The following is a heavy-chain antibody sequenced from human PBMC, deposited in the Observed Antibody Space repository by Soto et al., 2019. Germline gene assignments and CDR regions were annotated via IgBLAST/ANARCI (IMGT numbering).Heavy chain of an antibody. V-gene: IGHV4-61*08. J-gene: IGHJ6*02. Sequence: SETLSLTCAVSGGSISSGGYSWSWIRQPPGKGLEWIGYIYYSGSTNYNPSLKSRVTISVDTSKNQFSLTLNSVTAADTAVYYCAWYYDILTGYYYYYGMDVWGQGTTVTVSS. CDR3: AWYYDILTGYYYYYGMDV. CDR2: IYYSGST. D-gene: IGHD3-9*01. CDR1: GGSISSGGYS.